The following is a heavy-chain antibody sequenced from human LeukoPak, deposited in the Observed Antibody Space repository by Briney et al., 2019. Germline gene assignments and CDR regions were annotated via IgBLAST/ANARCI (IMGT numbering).Heavy chain of an antibody. Sequence: SETLSLTCTVSGGSINIYYWSWIRQPAGKGLEWIGRIYTSGSTNYNPSLKTRVTMSVDTSKNQFSLKLSSVTAADTAVYYCARGPLTMTRGFDPWGQGTLATVSS. D-gene: IGHD4-17*01. J-gene: IGHJ5*02. CDR1: GGSINIYY. V-gene: IGHV4-4*07. CDR3: ARGPLTMTRGFDP. CDR2: IYTSGST.